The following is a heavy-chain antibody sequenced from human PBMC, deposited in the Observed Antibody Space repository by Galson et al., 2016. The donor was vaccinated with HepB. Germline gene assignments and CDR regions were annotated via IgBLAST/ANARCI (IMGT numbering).Heavy chain of an antibody. Sequence: SLRLSCAASGFTFSGYWMHWVRQAPGKGLAWVSRINSDGTSTMHADSVKGRSSTSRDNAKNTLYLQMNSLRVEDTAVYYCARDPLGDDWFDPRGQGVLVIVSS. CDR1: GFTFSGYW. CDR3: ARDPLGDDWFDP. J-gene: IGHJ5*02. CDR2: INSDGTST. V-gene: IGHV3-74*03. D-gene: IGHD2-21*02.